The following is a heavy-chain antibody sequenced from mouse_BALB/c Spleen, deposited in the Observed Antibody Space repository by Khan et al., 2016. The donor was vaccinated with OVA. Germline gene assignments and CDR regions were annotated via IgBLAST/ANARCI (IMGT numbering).Heavy chain of an antibody. Sequence: QVQLKQSGAELAKPGASVKMSCKASGYTFTTDWMHWVKQRPGQGLEWIGYINPTSGYTDYNEKFKDRATLSADKSSRTAYMQLSSLTSEDSAVYYCTRDRIDYWGQGTTLTVSS. CDR3: TRDRIDY. V-gene: IGHV1-7*01. CDR2: INPTSGYT. J-gene: IGHJ2*01. CDR1: GYTFTTDW.